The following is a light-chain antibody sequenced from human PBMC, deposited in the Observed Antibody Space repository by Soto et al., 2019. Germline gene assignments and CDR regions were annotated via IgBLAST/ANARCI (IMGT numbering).Light chain of an antibody. V-gene: IGLV2-14*01. CDR1: SSDVGGYNY. J-gene: IGLJ3*02. CDR2: DVS. CDR3: SSYTSSSTHGV. Sequence: QSALTQPASVSGSPGQSITISCTGTSSDVGGYNYVSWYQQHPGKAPKLMIYDVSNRPSGVSNRFSGSKSGNTASLTISGLQAEDGGDYYCSSYTSSSTHGVFGGGTKLTVL.